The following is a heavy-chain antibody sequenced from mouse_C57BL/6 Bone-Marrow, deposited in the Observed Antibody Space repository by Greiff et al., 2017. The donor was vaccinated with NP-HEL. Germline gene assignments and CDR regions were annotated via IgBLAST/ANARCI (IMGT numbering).Heavy chain of an antibody. CDR3: ARSIYYDYADDPFYAMDY. J-gene: IGHJ4*01. CDR1: GFTFTDYY. Sequence: EVKVVESGGGLVQPGGSLSLSCAASGFTFTDYYMSWVRQPPGKALEWLVFIRNKANGYTTEYSASVKGRFTISRDNSQSILYLQMNALRAEDSATYYCARSIYYDYADDPFYAMDYGGQGTSVTVSS. V-gene: IGHV7-3*01. D-gene: IGHD2-4*01. CDR2: IRNKANGYTT.